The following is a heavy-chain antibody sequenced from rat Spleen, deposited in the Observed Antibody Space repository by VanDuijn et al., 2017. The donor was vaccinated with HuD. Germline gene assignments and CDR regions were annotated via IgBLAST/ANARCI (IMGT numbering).Heavy chain of an antibody. D-gene: IGHD1-9*01. V-gene: IGHV3-1*01. CDR2: ISYSGST. J-gene: IGHJ1*01. CDR3: ARYYGYNWYFDF. CDR1: GYSITSNY. Sequence: EVQLQESGPGLVKPSQSLSLTCSVTGYSITSNYWGWIRKFPGNKMEWMGYISYSGSTSYNPYLKSRISITRDTSKNPFFLQLKSVTTEDTATYYCARYYGYNWYFDFWGPGTMVTVSS.